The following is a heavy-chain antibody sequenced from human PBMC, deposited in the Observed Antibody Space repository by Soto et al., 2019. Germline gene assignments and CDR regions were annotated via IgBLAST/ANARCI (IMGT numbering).Heavy chain of an antibody. V-gene: IGHV1-18*01. J-gene: IGHJ4*02. CDR3: AKDPNGDYLGAFDS. CDR2: ISAYNGNT. CDR1: GYTFTSYG. D-gene: IGHD4-17*01. Sequence: ASVKVSCKASGYTFTSYGISWVRQAPGQGLEWMGWISAYNGNTNYAQKLQGRVTMTTDTSTSTAYMELRSLRAEDTAIYYCAKDPNGDYLGAFDSWGQGTLVTVS.